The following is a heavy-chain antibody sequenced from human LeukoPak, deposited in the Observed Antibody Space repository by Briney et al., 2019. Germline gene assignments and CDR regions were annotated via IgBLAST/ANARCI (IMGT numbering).Heavy chain of an antibody. CDR3: ARDHLKSFDY. J-gene: IGHJ4*02. V-gene: IGHV1-46*01. CDR2: ISPSGGST. CDR1: GYTFTSYY. Sequence: GASVTVSCTASGYTFTSYYMHWVRQAPGQGLEWMGIISPSGGSTSYAQKFQGRVTMTRDTSTSTVYMELSSLRSEDTAVYYCARDHLKSFDYWGQGTLVTVSS.